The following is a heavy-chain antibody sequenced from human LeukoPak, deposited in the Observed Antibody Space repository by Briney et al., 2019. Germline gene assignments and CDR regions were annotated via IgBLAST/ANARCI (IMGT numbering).Heavy chain of an antibody. J-gene: IGHJ3*01. CDR1: GFTFSDYY. D-gene: IGHD3-3*01. CDR2: IQRDGREK. Sequence: PGGSLRLSCAASGFTFSDYYMSWIRQAPGKWLEWVANIQRDGREKHYIDSVKGRFTISRDNAKNSMYLQMNSLRADDTSVYYCARGDFWGGPYKDAFDVWGQGTMVTVSS. CDR3: ARGDFWGGPYKDAFDV. V-gene: IGHV3-7*04.